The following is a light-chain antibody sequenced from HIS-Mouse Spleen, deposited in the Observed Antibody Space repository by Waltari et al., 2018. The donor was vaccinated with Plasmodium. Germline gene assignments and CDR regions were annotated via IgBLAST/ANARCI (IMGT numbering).Light chain of an antibody. CDR2: GAS. CDR3: QQYNNWPYT. J-gene: IGKJ2*01. CDR1: QSVSSN. Sequence: EIVMTQSPPTLSVSQGERATLPCRASQSVSSNLAWYQQKPGQAPRLLIYGASTRATGIPARFSGSGSGTEFTLTISSMQSEDFAVYYCQQYNNWPYTFGQGTKLEIK. V-gene: IGKV3-15*01.